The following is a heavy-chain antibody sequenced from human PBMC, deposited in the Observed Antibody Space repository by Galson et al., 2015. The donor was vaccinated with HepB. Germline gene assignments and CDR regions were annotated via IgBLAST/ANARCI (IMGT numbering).Heavy chain of an antibody. CDR2: IIPIFGTA. Sequence: SVKVSCKASGVTFSSYAISWVRQAPGQGLEWMGGIIPIFGTANYAQKFQGRVTITADESTSTAYMELSSLRSEDTAVYYCAREPAIDLKRYYFDYWGQGTLVTVSS. CDR1: GVTFSSYA. J-gene: IGHJ4*02. CDR3: AREPAIDLKRYYFDY. V-gene: IGHV1-69*13.